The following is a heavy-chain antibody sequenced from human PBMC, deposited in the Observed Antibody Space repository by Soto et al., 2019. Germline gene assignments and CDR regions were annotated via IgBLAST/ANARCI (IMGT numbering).Heavy chain of an antibody. CDR1: GFTFSHAW. Sequence: GGSLRLSCAASGFTFSHAWMSWVRQAPGKGLEWVGRIKSKADGETKDYGAPVRGRFTISRDDAKDTLYLQMNSLRIEDTAVYYCCVVKGLDQYSTSGYWFDPWGPGTLVTVSS. CDR3: CVVKGLDQYSTSGYWFDP. J-gene: IGHJ5*02. V-gene: IGHV3-15*01. D-gene: IGHD2-15*01. CDR2: IKSKADGETK.